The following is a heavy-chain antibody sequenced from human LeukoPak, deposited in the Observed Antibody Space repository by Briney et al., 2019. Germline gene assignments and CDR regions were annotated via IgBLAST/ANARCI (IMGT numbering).Heavy chain of an antibody. V-gene: IGHV1-69*05. CDR3: ALGERGGSSWTLDY. J-gene: IGHJ4*02. D-gene: IGHD6-13*01. CDR2: IIPILGTA. Sequence: SVKVSCKASGGTFSSYAISWVRQAPGQGLEWMGGIIPILGTANYAQKFQGRVTITTDESTSTAYMELSSLRSEDTAVYYCALGERGGSSWTLDYWGQGTLVTVSS. CDR1: GGTFSSYA.